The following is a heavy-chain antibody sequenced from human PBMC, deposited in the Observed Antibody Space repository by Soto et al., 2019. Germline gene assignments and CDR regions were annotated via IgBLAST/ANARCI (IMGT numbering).Heavy chain of an antibody. Sequence: SETLSLTCTVSGGSISSGGYYWSWIRQHPGKGLEWIGYIYYSGGTYYNPSLKSRVTISVDTSKNQFSLKLSSGTAADTAVYYCAGVGSTYYDILTGFTTPPRGRAFDIWGQGTMVTVSS. CDR1: GGSISSGGYY. V-gene: IGHV4-31*03. CDR3: AGVGSTYYDILTGFTTPPRGRAFDI. J-gene: IGHJ3*02. D-gene: IGHD3-9*01. CDR2: IYYSGGT.